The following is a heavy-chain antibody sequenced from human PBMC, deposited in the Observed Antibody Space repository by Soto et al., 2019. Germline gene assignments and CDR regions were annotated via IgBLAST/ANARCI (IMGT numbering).Heavy chain of an antibody. CDR1: GYTFTSYY. V-gene: IGHV1-46*01. CDR3: ARDTIVVVVAATMDRWFDP. D-gene: IGHD2-15*01. CDR2: INPSGGST. J-gene: IGHJ5*02. Sequence: ASVKVSCKASGYTFTSYYMHWVRQAPGQGLEWMGKINPSGGSTSYAQKFQGRVTMTRDTSTSTVYMELSSLRSEDTAVYYCARDTIVVVVAATMDRWFDPWGQGTLVTVSS.